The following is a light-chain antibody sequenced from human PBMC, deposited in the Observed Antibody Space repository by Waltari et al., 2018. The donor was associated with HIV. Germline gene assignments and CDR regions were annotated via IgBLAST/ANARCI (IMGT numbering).Light chain of an antibody. Sequence: QTVVTQEPSFSVSPGGTVTLPCDLSSGSVSTSYSPSWYQQTPGQAPRSLIYSTNTRSSGVPDRFSGSILGNKAALTITGAQADDESDYYCVLYMGSGIWAFGGGTKLTVL. CDR1: SGSVSTSYS. J-gene: IGLJ3*02. CDR2: STN. CDR3: VLYMGSGIWA. V-gene: IGLV8-61*01.